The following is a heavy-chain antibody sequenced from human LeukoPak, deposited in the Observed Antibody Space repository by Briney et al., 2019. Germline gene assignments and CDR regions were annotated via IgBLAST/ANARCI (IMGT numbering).Heavy chain of an antibody. Sequence: NPGGSLRLSCAASGFTFSSYSMNWVRQAPGKGLEWVSSISSSSSCIYYADSVKGRFTISRDSSKNTLYLQMNSLRAEDTAVYYCAGGPDYGDYGWFDPWGQGTLVTVSS. CDR2: ISSSSSCI. V-gene: IGHV3-21*01. CDR3: AGGPDYGDYGWFDP. D-gene: IGHD4-17*01. CDR1: GFTFSSYS. J-gene: IGHJ5*02.